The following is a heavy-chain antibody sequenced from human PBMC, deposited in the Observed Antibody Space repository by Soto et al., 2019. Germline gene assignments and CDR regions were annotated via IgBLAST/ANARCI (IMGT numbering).Heavy chain of an antibody. CDR3: ARTGFIRAARGHYFDY. V-gene: IGHV4-31*03. J-gene: IGHJ4*02. CDR2: IYYSGST. CDR1: GGSISSGGYY. Sequence: QVQLQESGPGLVKPSQTLSLTCTVSGGSISSGGYYWSWIRQHPGKGLEWIGYIYYSGSTYYNPSFKSRVTISVDTSKNQFSLKLSSVTAADTAVYYCARTGFIRAARGHYFDYWGQGTLVTVSS. D-gene: IGHD6-6*01.